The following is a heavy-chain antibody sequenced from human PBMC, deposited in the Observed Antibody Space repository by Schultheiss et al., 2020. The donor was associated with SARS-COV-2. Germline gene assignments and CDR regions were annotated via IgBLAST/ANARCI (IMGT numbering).Heavy chain of an antibody. CDR1: GGSFSGYY. V-gene: IGHV4-34*01. Sequence: SETLSLTCAVYGGSFSGYYWSWIRQPPGKGLEWIGEINQSGNANHNPSLQSRVTISRDRSKNQFSLKLSSVTAADTAVYYCARVSGRREPGYYYYYGMDVWGQGTTVTVSS. CDR3: ARVSGRREPGYYYYYGMDV. D-gene: IGHD1-14*01. J-gene: IGHJ6*02. CDR2: INQSGNA.